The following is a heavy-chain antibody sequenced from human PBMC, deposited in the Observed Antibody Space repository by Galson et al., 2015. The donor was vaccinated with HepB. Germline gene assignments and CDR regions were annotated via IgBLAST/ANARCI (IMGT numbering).Heavy chain of an antibody. Sequence: SLRLSCAASGFTFSDYYMSWIRQAPGKGLEWVSYISSNSSYTNYADSVKGRFTISRDNAKNSLYLQMNSLRAEDTAVYYCARCGVDYGDPPGNWYFDLWGRGTLVTVSS. CDR3: ARCGVDYGDPPGNWYFDL. D-gene: IGHD4-17*01. CDR1: GFTFSDYY. J-gene: IGHJ2*01. CDR2: ISSNSSYT. V-gene: IGHV3-11*03.